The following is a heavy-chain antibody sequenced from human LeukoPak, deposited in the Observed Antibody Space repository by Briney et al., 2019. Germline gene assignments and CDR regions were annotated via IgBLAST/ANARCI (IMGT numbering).Heavy chain of an antibody. D-gene: IGHD2-21*02. CDR3: ARDIYCGGDCYNGMDV. CDR1: GFTFSSHS. J-gene: IGHJ6*02. V-gene: IGHV3-48*01. Sequence: PGGSLRLSCAASGFTFSSHSMNWVRQAPGKGLEWVSYISSSSSTIYYADSVKGRFTISRDNAKNSLYQQMNSLRAEDTAVYYCARDIYCGGDCYNGMDVRGQGTTVTVSS. CDR2: ISSSSSTI.